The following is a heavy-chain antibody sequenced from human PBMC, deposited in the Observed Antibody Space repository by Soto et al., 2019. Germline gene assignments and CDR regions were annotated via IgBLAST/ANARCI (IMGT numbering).Heavy chain of an antibody. CDR3: ANPIPKTGTTFGF. D-gene: IGHD1-1*01. V-gene: IGHV3-23*01. CDR2: ISGSGDDT. J-gene: IGHJ4*02. Sequence: QLLESGGGFVQPGGYLRLSCVASGFTFSNFAMAWVRQAPGEGLEWVSAISGSGDDTFYADSMKGRFTISRDNSKDPLYLQINSLRAEDPAVYYCANPIPKTGTTFGFWGQGTLVTVSS. CDR1: GFTFSNFA.